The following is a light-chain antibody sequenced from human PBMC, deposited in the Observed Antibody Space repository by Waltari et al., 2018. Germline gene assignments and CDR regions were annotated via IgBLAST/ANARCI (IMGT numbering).Light chain of an antibody. J-gene: IGLJ3*02. CDR2: GNN. V-gene: IGLV1-44*01. CDR3: ATWDDYLRGV. CDR1: SSNIGTNT. Sequence: QSVLTQTPSASGTPGQRVTISCSGSSSNIGTNTANWYQQVPGAAPKLLIYGNNQRPSGVPDRFSGSKSGTSASLAISGLQSEDEADYYCATWDDYLRGVFGGGTKLTVL.